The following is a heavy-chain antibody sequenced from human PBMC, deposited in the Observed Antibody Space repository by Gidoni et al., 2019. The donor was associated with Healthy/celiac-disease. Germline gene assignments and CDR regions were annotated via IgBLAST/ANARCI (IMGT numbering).Heavy chain of an antibody. V-gene: IGHV3-48*01. D-gene: IGHD2-15*01. CDR1: GFTFSIYS. CDR2: ISRSGTTR. J-gene: IGHJ6*04. Sequence: EVQLVESGGGLVQPGGSLRRSCAASGFTFSIYSMNWVRQAPGKGLEWVSSISRSGTTRNYADSVEGRFTISRDNAKNSLYLQMNSLRAEDTAVYYCAREGADIVVVVEATLRRAFDVWGKGTTVTVSS. CDR3: AREGADIVVVVEATLRRAFDV.